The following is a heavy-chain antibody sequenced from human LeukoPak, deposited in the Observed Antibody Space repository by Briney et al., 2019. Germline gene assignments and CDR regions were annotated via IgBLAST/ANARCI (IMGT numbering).Heavy chain of an antibody. V-gene: IGHV4-59*01. D-gene: IGHD6-19*01. CDR1: GGSISSYY. CDR2: IYGSGNT. CDR3: ARETSLAGFASGLGFNY. Sequence: PSETLSLTCTVSGGSISSYYWSWIRQPPGKGLEWIGYIYGSGNTNYNPSLKSRVTMSIDTSKTQFSLKLTSVTAADTATYYCARETSLAGFASGLGFNYWGQGILVTVSS. J-gene: IGHJ4*02.